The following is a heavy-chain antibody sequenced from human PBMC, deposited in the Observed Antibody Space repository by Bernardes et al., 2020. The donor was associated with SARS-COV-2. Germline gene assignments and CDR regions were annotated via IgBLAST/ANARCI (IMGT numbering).Heavy chain of an antibody. CDR3: AKDYMEGGATQLFDY. V-gene: IGHV3-23*01. CDR1: GFAFSSNG. Sequence: GSLRLSCAASGFAFSSNGMSWVRQAPGKGLEWVSSSGGDGGTHYADSVRGRFTISRDTSRNTLFLQMNSLRGEDTAVYYCAKDYMEGGATQLFDYWGQGTLVNVSS. D-gene: IGHD3-16*01. J-gene: IGHJ4*02. CDR2: SGGDGGT.